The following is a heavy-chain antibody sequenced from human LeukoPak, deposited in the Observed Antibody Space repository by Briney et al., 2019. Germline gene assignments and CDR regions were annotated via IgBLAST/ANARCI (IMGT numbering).Heavy chain of an antibody. CDR3: ATPFLDYYGSGSYKSNWFDP. CDR1: GYTFTGYY. CDR2: INPNSGGT. J-gene: IGHJ5*02. V-gene: IGHV1-2*02. D-gene: IGHD3-10*01. Sequence: ASVKVSCKASGYTFTGYYMHWVRQAPGQGLEWMGWINPNSGGTNYAQKFQGRVTMTRDTSISTAYMELSRLRSDDTAVYYCATPFLDYYGSGSYKSNWFDPWGQGTLVTVSS.